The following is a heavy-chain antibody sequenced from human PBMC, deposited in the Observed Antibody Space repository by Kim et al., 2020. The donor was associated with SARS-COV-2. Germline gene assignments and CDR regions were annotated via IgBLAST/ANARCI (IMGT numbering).Heavy chain of an antibody. D-gene: IGHD3-3*01. V-gene: IGHV3-48*03. CDR1: GFTFSSYE. Sequence: GGSLRLSCAASGFTFSSYEMNWVRQAPGKGLEWVSYISSSGSTIYYADSVKGRFTISRDNAKNSLYLQMNSLRAEDTAVYYCARDLRFLEWLDDYYYGMDVWGQGTTVTVSS. J-gene: IGHJ6*02. CDR3: ARDLRFLEWLDDYYYGMDV. CDR2: ISSSGSTI.